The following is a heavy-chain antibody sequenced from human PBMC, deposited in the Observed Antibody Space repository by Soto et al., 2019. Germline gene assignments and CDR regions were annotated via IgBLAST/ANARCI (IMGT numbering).Heavy chain of an antibody. Sequence: QVQLVQPGAEVKKPGASVKVSCKASGFTFTNYYMHWVRQAPGQGLEWVGVMNPTGGSTTYAQKFRGRXXMXWXRATSTVYMELSSLRSEDTAVYYCARGRWELLWGDFWGQGTLVTVSS. CDR3: ARGRWELLWGDF. J-gene: IGHJ4*02. V-gene: IGHV1-46*01. D-gene: IGHD2-15*01. CDR2: MNPTGGST. CDR1: GFTFTNYY.